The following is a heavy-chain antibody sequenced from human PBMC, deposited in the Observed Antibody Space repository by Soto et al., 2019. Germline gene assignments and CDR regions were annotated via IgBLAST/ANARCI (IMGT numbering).Heavy chain of an antibody. J-gene: IGHJ6*02. CDR2: INSDGSGT. CDR3: ARSLDV. V-gene: IGHV3-74*01. CDR1: GFTFSTYW. Sequence: EVQLVESGGGLVQPGGSLRLSCAASGFTFSTYWMHWVRQAPGEGLVWVSRINSDGSGTSYADSVKGRFTISRDNAKNTLYLQMNSLRAEDTAXXYCARSLDVWGQGTTVTVSS.